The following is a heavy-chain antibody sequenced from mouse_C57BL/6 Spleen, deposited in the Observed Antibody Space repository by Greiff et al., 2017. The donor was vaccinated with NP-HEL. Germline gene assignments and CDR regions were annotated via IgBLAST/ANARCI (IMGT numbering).Heavy chain of an antibody. V-gene: IGHV1-7*01. D-gene: IGHD1-1*01. CDR3: AREDYGSSDAMGY. J-gene: IGHJ4*01. CDR2: INPSSGYT. Sequence: LVESGAELAKPGASVKLSCKASGYTFTSYWMHWVKQRPGQGLEWIGYINPSSGYTKYNQKFKDKATLTADKSSSTAYMQLSSLTYEDSAVYYCAREDYGSSDAMGYWGQGTSVTVAS. CDR1: GYTFTSYW.